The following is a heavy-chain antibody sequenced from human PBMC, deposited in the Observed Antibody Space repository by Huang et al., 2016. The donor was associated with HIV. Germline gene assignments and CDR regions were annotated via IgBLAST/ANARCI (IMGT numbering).Heavy chain of an antibody. CDR3: ARGLSGNIDS. CDR2: IVPMFGTG. Sequence: QVQLVQSGAELKKPGSSVKGFCKASGGTFSSHTITWVRPAPGQGFERMGEIVPMFGTGTNAHNFQGRVTTTADEATATAYLELSSLKFEDTAIYYFARGLSGNIDSWGQGSLVTVSS. J-gene: IGHJ4*02. V-gene: IGHV1-69*01. D-gene: IGHD1-20*01. CDR1: GGTFSSHT.